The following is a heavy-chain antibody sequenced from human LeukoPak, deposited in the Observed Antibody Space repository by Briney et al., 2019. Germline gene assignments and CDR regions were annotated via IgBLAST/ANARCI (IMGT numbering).Heavy chain of an antibody. V-gene: IGHV3-30*02. CDR2: IRYDGSNK. CDR3: AREGILTLSY. CDR1: GFTFSSYG. Sequence: GGSLRLSCAASGFTFSSYGMHWVRQAPGKGLEWVAFIRYDGSNKYYADSVKGRFTISRDNSKNTLYLQMNSLRAEDTAVYYCAREGILTLSYWGQGTLVTVSS. D-gene: IGHD3-9*01. J-gene: IGHJ4*02.